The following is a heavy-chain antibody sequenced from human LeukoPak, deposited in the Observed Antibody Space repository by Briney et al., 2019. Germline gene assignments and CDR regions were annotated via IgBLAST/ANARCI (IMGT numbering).Heavy chain of an antibody. CDR3: ARDREKFGSVDVFEI. J-gene: IGHJ3*02. CDR2: ISDTGATK. D-gene: IGHD3-10*01. Sequence: GGSLRLSCAASGFSFSTYSMSWVRQAPGKGLEWVSVISDTGATKFYADSVKGRFTMSRDNGNNSVYLQINSPRAEDTAVYFCARDREKFGSVDVFEIWGQGTTVTVSS. V-gene: IGHV3-23*01. CDR1: GFSFSTYS.